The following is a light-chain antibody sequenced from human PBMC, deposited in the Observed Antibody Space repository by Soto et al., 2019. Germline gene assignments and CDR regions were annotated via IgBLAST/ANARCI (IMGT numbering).Light chain of an antibody. V-gene: IGKV3-20*01. Sequence: EIVLTQSPGSLSLSPGQRATLSCRASQSVDTTFFAWYQKKPGQAPRLLIYGASKRATGIPDRFSGSGSGTDFTLIISRLEPEDFAEYYCQQYMSSVTFGQGTKVDIK. CDR2: GAS. CDR1: QSVDTTF. J-gene: IGKJ1*01. CDR3: QQYMSSVT.